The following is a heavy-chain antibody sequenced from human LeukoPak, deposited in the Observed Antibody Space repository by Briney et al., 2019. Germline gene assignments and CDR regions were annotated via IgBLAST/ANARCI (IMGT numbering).Heavy chain of an antibody. CDR3: ARALGELSSAPHFDY. J-gene: IGHJ4*02. V-gene: IGHV3-30*14. CDR1: GFTFSSYA. CDR2: ISYDGSNK. D-gene: IGHD3-16*02. Sequence: GGSLRLSCAASGFTFSSYAMHWVRQAPGKGLEWVAVISYDGSNKYYADSVKGRFTISRDNSKNTLYLQMNSLRAEDTAVYYCARALGELSSAPHFDYWGQGTLVTVSS.